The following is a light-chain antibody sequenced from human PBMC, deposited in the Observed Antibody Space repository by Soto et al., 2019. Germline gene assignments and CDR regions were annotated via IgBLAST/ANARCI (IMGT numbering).Light chain of an antibody. CDR2: GAS. V-gene: IGKV3-20*01. Sequence: EIVLTQSPGTLSLSPGERATLSCRASQSVSSSYLAWYQQKPGQAPRLLIYGASSRATGIPDRFNGSGSGTDFTLTISRLEPEDFAVYYCQQYGSSPGLTFGGGTKVEIK. CDR3: QQYGSSPGLT. CDR1: QSVSSSY. J-gene: IGKJ4*01.